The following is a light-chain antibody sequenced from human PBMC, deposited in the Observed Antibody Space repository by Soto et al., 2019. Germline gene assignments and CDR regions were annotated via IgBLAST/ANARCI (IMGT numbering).Light chain of an antibody. CDR1: QSISNW. V-gene: IGKV1-5*01. CDR3: QEYHTYSYT. CDR2: DAT. J-gene: IGKJ2*01. Sequence: DIQMPQSPSTLATSVGDRVTITCRASQSISNWVAWYQQKSGQGPKLLLYDATKLAVGVPSRFSGSGYGTEFTLTISSLQSDDFATYYCQEYHTYSYTLCQGTK.